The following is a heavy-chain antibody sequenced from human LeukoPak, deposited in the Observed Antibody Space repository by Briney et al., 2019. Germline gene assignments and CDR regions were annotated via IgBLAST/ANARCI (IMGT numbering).Heavy chain of an antibody. D-gene: IGHD3-22*01. CDR3: ARDYYDSSGFDFYYGMDV. V-gene: IGHV4-39*01. Sequence: SETLSLTCTVPGGSISSSSYYWGWIRQPPGKGLEWIGSIYYSGSTYYNPSLKSRVTISVDTSKNQFSLKLSSVTAADTAVYYCARDYYDSSGFDFYYGMDVWGQGTTVTVSS. CDR2: IYYSGST. CDR1: GGSISSSSYY. J-gene: IGHJ6*02.